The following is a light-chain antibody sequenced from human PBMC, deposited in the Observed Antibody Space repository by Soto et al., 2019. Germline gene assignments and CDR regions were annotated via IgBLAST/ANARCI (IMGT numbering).Light chain of an antibody. Sequence: QSVLTQPAFVSGSPGQSITIPCTGTRSDIGVYNYVSWYQQHPGKAPKLMICEVSNRPSGVSSRFSGSKSGNTASLTISGLRAEDEADYYCTSFTTTNVWVFGGGTKLTVL. V-gene: IGLV2-14*03. CDR3: TSFTTTNVWV. CDR1: RSDIGVYNY. CDR2: EVS. J-gene: IGLJ3*02.